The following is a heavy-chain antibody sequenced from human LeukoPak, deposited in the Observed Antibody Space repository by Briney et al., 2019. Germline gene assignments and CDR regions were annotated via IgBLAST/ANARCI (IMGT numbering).Heavy chain of an antibody. D-gene: IGHD3-3*01. J-gene: IGHJ4*02. CDR1: GFTVSSNY. Sequence: GGSLRLSCAASGFTVSSNYMSWVRQAPGKGLEWVSSITGSGGSTYYADSVKGRFTISRDNSKNTLYLQMNSLRVEDMALYYCAKPDNDFWSGYSPYYFDSWSQGTLVTVSS. V-gene: IGHV3-23*01. CDR3: AKPDNDFWSGYSPYYFDS. CDR2: ITGSGGST.